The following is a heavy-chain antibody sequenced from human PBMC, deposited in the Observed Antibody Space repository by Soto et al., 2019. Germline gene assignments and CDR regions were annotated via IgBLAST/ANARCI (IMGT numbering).Heavy chain of an antibody. J-gene: IGHJ3*02. D-gene: IGHD2-8*01. CDR1: GFSFSTYS. V-gene: IGHV3-21*01. CDR2: ISSTSTYI. CDR3: VRALMHGAFCI. Sequence: EVQLVESGGGLVKPGGSLRLSCAASGFSFSTYSMNWVRQAPRKGLEWVSSISSTSTYIYSADSMKGRFTISRDNAKNSLYLQINCLRADDTAIYCCVRALMHGAFCIWGQGTMVTGSS.